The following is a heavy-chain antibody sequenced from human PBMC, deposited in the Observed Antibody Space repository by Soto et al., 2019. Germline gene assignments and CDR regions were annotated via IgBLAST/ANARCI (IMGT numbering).Heavy chain of an antibody. D-gene: IGHD2-2*02. CDR1: GFTFNSQE. CDR2: ISSSGSPI. CDR3: VRSWGVYCSSTRCYSPWLDP. Sequence: GGSLRRSCVASGFTFNSQEKNWVHQAPGKGLEWVSYISSSGSPIDYADSVRGRFTISRDNAKNSVILQMNSLRVEDTAVYYCVRSWGVYCSSTRCYSPWLDPWGQGTLVTVSS. J-gene: IGHJ5*02. V-gene: IGHV3-48*03.